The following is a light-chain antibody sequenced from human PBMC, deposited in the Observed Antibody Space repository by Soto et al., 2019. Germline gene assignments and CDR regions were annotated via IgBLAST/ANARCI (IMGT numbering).Light chain of an antibody. Sequence: QSALTQPASVSGSPGQSITISCTGTSSDVGSYNLVSWYQQHPGKAPKLMIYEGSKRPSGVSNRFSGSKSGNTASLTISGLQAEDEADYYCCSSVGSPNWVFGGGTKLTVL. CDR2: EGS. V-gene: IGLV2-23*01. CDR3: CSSVGSPNWV. J-gene: IGLJ3*02. CDR1: SSDVGSYNL.